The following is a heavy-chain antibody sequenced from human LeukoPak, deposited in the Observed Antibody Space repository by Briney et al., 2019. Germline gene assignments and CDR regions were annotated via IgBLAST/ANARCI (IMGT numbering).Heavy chain of an antibody. V-gene: IGHV6-1*01. CDR2: TYYRSKWYN. Sequence: SQTLSLTCAISGDSVSSNYAAWNWIRQSPSRGLEWLGRTYYRSKWYNDYAVSVKSRITINPDTSKNQFSLQLNSVTPEDTAVYYCARSPGFQNYYYYYGMDVWCQGTTVTVSS. J-gene: IGHJ6*02. CDR1: GDSVSSNYAA. CDR3: ARSPGFQNYYYYYGMDV.